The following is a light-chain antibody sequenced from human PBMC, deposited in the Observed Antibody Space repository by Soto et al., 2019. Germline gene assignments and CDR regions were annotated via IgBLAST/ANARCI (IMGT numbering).Light chain of an antibody. Sequence: EGVLTQSPGTLSLSPGERVTLSCRASQSVSSRYLAWYQQKPGQAPRLVIYGTSTRATGIPDRFSGSGSETDFTLTISRLEPEDFGVYYCQQYGGSPLYTFGQGTKLEIK. CDR2: GTS. J-gene: IGKJ2*01. CDR3: QQYGGSPLYT. V-gene: IGKV3-20*01. CDR1: QSVSSRY.